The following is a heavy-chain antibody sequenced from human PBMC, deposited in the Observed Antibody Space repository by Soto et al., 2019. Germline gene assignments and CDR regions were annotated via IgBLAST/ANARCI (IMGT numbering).Heavy chain of an antibody. J-gene: IGHJ4*02. CDR1: GGSVRSSSYY. Sequence: SETLSLTCTVSGGSVRSSSYYWSWIRQPPGKGLEWIGYIYYTGSTDYNASLKSRVTISIDTSKNQFSLKLSSVTAADTAVYYCGEERGDGGYKFAFWARGTLDTGSS. CDR3: GEERGDGGYKFAF. D-gene: IGHD3-22*01. CDR2: IYYTGST. V-gene: IGHV4-61*01.